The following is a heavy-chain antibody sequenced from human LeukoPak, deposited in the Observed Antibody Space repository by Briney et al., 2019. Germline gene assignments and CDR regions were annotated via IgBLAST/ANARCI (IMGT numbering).Heavy chain of an antibody. V-gene: IGHV1-2*04. CDR2: INPNSGGT. CDR1: GYTFTGYY. D-gene: IGHD3-10*01. J-gene: IGHJ5*02. Sequence: GASVKVSCKASGYTFTGYYIHWVRQAPGQGLEWMGSINPNSGGTNYAQKFQGWVTMTRDTSIGTAYMELSRLRSDDTAVYYCARPHMPYGSGSYFDPWGQGTLVTVSS. CDR3: ARPHMPYGSGSYFDP.